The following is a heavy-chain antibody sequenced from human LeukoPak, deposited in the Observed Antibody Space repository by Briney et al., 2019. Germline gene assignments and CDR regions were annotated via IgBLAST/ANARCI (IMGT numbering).Heavy chain of an antibody. CDR3: ARGTSSSCYVNWFDP. V-gene: IGHV3-64*01. J-gene: IGHJ5*02. Sequence: GGSLRLSCAASGFSFSSYCMFWVRQAPGKGLAYVSGINSNGGSTFYANSAKGRFTISRDNSKNTLYLQMGSLRAEDMAVYYCARGTSSSCYVNWFDPWGQGTLVTVSS. CDR1: GFSFSSYC. D-gene: IGHD2-2*01. CDR2: INSNGGST.